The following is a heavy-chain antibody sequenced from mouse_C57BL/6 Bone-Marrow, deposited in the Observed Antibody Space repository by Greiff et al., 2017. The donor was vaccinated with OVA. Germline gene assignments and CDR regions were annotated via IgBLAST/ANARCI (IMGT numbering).Heavy chain of an antibody. V-gene: IGHV3-1*01. Sequence: EVKLVESGPGMVKPSQSLSLTCTVTGYSITSGYDWHWIRHFPGNKLEWMGYISYSGSTNYNPSLKSRISITHDTSKNHFFLKLNSVTTEDTATYYWARRDYSNYPYYFDYWGQGTTLTVSS. CDR2: ISYSGST. D-gene: IGHD2-5*01. CDR1: GYSITSGYD. CDR3: ARRDYSNYPYYFDY. J-gene: IGHJ2*01.